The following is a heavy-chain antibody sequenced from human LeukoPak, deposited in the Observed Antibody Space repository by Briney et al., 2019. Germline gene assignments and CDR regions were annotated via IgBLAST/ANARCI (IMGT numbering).Heavy chain of an antibody. CDR2: IYTGDRI. V-gene: IGHV3-66*01. CDR1: GFTVSNNY. Sequence: GGSLKLSCAASGFTVSNNYMSWVRQAPGKGLEWVSVIYTGDRIYYADSVKGRFTISRDNSRNTLYLQMNSLGAEDTGVYYCAREEGYWFDPWGQGTLVTVSS. CDR3: AREEGYWFDP. J-gene: IGHJ5*02.